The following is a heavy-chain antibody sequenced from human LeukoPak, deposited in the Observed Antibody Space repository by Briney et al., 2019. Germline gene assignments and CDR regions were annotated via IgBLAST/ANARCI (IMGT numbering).Heavy chain of an antibody. J-gene: IGHJ4*02. CDR2: IYYSGST. Sequence: SETLSLTCTVSGGSVSSGSYYWSWIRQPPGKGLEWIGYIYYSGSTNYNPSLKSRVTISVDTSKNQFSLKLSSVTAADTAVYYCARNWRCGGDCYYFDYWGQGTLVTVSS. V-gene: IGHV4-61*01. CDR1: GGSVSSGSYY. D-gene: IGHD2-21*02. CDR3: ARNWRCGGDCYYFDY.